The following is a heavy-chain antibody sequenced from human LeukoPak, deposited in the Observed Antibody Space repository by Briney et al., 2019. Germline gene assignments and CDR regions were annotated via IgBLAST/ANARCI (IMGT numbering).Heavy chain of an antibody. CDR2: IIPIFGGP. CDR1: GDTFRTVG. V-gene: IGHV1-69*01. Sequence: GASVKVSCKTSGDTFRTVGISWARQAPGQGLEWMGGIIPIFGGPTYAQNFQGRVIITADESTRTVYMELRSLRSDDTAVFYCARGLGEVPFDYWGQGTLVTVSS. D-gene: IGHD3-16*01. J-gene: IGHJ4*02. CDR3: ARGLGEVPFDY.